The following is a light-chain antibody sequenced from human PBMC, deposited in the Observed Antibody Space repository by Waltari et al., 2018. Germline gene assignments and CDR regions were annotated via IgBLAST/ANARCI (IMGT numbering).Light chain of an antibody. J-gene: IGKJ2*01. CDR1: QSVSNNY. V-gene: IGKV3-20*01. Sequence: EIVLTQSPGTLSLSPGERATLSCRASQSVSNNYLDWYQQKPGQAPRLLIYAASSRVTGIPDRFSGSGSGTDFTLTISRLEPEDFAVYYCQQYGSSPLYTFGQGTKLEIK. CDR3: QQYGSSPLYT. CDR2: AAS.